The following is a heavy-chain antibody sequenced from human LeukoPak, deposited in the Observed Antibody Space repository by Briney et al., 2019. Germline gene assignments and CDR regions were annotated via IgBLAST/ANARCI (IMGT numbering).Heavy chain of an antibody. CDR2: IKQDGSEK. Sequence: PGGSLRLSCAASGFTFSSYWMSWVRQAPGKGLEWVANIKQDGSEKYYVDSVKGRFTISRDNAKNSLYLQMNSLRAEDTAVYYCARVGYYDSSEYFDYWGQGTLVTVSS. CDR1: GFTFSSYW. CDR3: ARVGYYDSSEYFDY. V-gene: IGHV3-7*04. D-gene: IGHD3-22*01. J-gene: IGHJ4*02.